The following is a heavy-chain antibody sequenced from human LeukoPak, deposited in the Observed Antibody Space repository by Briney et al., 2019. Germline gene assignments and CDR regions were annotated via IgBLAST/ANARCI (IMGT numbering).Heavy chain of an antibody. V-gene: IGHV4-59*01. D-gene: IGHD4-23*01. CDR2: IYYSGST. CDR3: ARADYDYGGNSRYYYGMDV. CDR1: GGSISSYY. J-gene: IGHJ6*02. Sequence: SETLSLTCTVSGGSISSYYWSWIRQPPGKGLEWIGYIYYSGSTNYNPSLKSRVTISVDTSKNQFSLKLSSVTAADTAVYYCARADYDYGGNSRYYYGMDVWGQGTTVTVSS.